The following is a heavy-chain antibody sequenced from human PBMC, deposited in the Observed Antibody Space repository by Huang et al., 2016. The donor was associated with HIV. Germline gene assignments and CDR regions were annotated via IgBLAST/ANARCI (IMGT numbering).Heavy chain of an antibody. CDR3: ARHREGPVAYYSGWGSHLNYMDV. J-gene: IGHJ6*03. Sequence: QLLLQESGPGLVKPSEALALTCAVSGGSIRSSDYHWGWIRQPPGKGLEWSGSIYYKGSTHCSPALKGRVTRAVDTSKNLFFLNLTSMTAADTAVYYWARHREGPVAYYSGWGSHLNYMDVWGRGRTVVVSS. CDR1: GGSIRSSDYH. V-gene: IGHV4-39*01. CDR2: IYYKGST. D-gene: IGHD3-10*01.